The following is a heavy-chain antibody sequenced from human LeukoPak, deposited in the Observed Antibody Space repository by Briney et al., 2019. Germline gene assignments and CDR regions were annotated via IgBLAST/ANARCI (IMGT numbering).Heavy chain of an antibody. Sequence: PGGSLRLSCAASGFTFSSYGMHWVRQAPGKGLEWVAFIRYDGSNKYYADSVKGRYTISRDNSKNTLYLQMDSLRAEDTAVYYCAKEKDIVVVPAPVFDYWGQGTLVTVSS. CDR3: AKEKDIVVVPAPVFDY. CDR1: GFTFSSYG. V-gene: IGHV3-30*02. J-gene: IGHJ4*02. D-gene: IGHD2-2*01. CDR2: IRYDGSNK.